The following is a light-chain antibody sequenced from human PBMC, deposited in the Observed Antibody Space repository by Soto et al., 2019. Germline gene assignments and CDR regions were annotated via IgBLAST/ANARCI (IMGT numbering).Light chain of an antibody. Sequence: EIVLTQSPATLSLSPGERATLSCRASETINNNLVWYQQKPGQPPRLLIHEASTRVTGIPARFSGSGSGTEFTLTISSLQSEDFAVYYCQQYKNWPRTFGQGTEVEI. V-gene: IGKV3D-15*01. CDR1: ETINNN. CDR3: QQYKNWPRT. J-gene: IGKJ1*01. CDR2: EAS.